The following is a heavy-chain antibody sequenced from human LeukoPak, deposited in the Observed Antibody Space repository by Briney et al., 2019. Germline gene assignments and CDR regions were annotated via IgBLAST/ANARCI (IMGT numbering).Heavy chain of an antibody. CDR3: ARRRGSAHAFDI. D-gene: IGHD6-25*01. CDR1: GDSVHSHSAA. Sequence: SQTLPLTCALSGDSVHSHSAAWNWIRPSPTRGPEWQGRTYYRSKWSFDYAVSVRSRITISPDTSKNQFSLLLNSVTPEDTAVYYCARRRGSAHAFDIWGQGTMVTVSS. V-gene: IGHV6-1*01. CDR2: TYYRSKWSF. J-gene: IGHJ3*02.